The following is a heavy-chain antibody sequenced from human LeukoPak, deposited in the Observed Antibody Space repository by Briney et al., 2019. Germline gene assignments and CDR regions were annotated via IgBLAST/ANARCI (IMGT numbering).Heavy chain of an antibody. J-gene: IGHJ4*02. V-gene: IGHV4-30-4*08. CDR2: IYYSGST. D-gene: IGHD2-15*01. CDR3: ARDCSGGSCYSD. Sequence: SQTLSLTCTVSGGSISSGGYYWSWIRQHPGKGLEWIGYIYYSGSTYYNPSLKSRVTISVDTSKNQFSLKLSSVTAADTAVYYCARDCSGGSCYSDWGQGTLVTVSS. CDR1: GGSISSGGYY.